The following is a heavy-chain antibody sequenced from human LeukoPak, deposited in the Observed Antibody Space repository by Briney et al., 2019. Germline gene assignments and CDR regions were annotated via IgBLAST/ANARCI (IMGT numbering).Heavy chain of an antibody. CDR2: ISYDGSNK. D-gene: IGHD6-19*01. V-gene: IGHV3-30*04. J-gene: IGHJ4*02. CDR3: ARERTNIAVADY. Sequence: EGSLRLSCAASGFTFSSYAMHWVRQAPGKGLEWVAVISYDGSNKYYADSVKGRFTISRDNSKNTLYLQMNSLRAEDTAVYYCARERTNIAVADYWGQGTLVTVSS. CDR1: GFTFSSYA.